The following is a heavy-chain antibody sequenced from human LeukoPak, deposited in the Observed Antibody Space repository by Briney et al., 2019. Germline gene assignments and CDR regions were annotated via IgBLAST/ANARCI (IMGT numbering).Heavy chain of an antibody. CDR3: ARDYYDSSGYYHIDY. CDR2: IYYSGST. CDR1: GGSISSYY. Sequence: SETLSLTCTVSGGSISSYYWSWIRQPPGKGLEWIGYIYYSGSTNYNPSLKSRVTISVDTPKNQFSLKLSSVTAADTAVYYCARDYYDSSGYYHIDYWGQGTLVTVSS. V-gene: IGHV4-59*01. J-gene: IGHJ4*02. D-gene: IGHD3-22*01.